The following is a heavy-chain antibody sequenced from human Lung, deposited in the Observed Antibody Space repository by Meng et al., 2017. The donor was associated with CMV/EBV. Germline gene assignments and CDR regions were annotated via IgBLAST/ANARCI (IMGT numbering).Heavy chain of an antibody. CDR2: FYYRGNS. CDR1: GGSINRYC. D-gene: IGHD2-21*01. J-gene: IGHJ4*02. V-gene: IGHV4-59*01. CDR3: ARGSYLAVEG. Sequence: PLRESGPGLVQPSETTSCTCSVSGGSINRYCWSWIRQPPGQGLEWLGYFYYRGNSNYNPSLKSRVTISVDTSKNLFSLNLTSVTAADAALYYCARGSYLAVEGWGLGTLVTVSS.